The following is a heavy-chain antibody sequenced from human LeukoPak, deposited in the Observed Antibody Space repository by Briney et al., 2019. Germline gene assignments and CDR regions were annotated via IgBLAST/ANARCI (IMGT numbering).Heavy chain of an antibody. CDR3: ARSGTAFSFYYYYYMDV. Sequence: SETPSLTCTVSGDSISPNYWSWIRQPPGKGLEWIGYIFYTGNTNYNPSLKSRVTISLDTSKNQFSLKLTSVTAADTAVYYCARSGTAFSFYYYYYMDVWGKGTTVTVSS. D-gene: IGHD3-10*01. V-gene: IGHV4-59*01. CDR1: GDSISPNY. CDR2: IFYTGNT. J-gene: IGHJ6*03.